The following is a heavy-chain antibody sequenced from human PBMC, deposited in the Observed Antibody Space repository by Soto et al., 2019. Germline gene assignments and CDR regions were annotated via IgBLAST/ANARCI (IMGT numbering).Heavy chain of an antibody. D-gene: IGHD2-15*01. V-gene: IGHV1-69*02. CDR2: IIPILGIA. J-gene: IGHJ6*02. Sequence: QVQLVQSGAEVKKPGSSVKVSCKASGGTFSSYTISWVRQAPGQGLEWMGRIIPILGIANYAQKFQGRVTITAEKYTSTAYMELSSLRSEDTAVYYCARPQPGGGSTYYYYYYGMDVWGQGTTVTVSS. CDR1: GGTFSSYT. CDR3: ARPQPGGGSTYYYYYYGMDV.